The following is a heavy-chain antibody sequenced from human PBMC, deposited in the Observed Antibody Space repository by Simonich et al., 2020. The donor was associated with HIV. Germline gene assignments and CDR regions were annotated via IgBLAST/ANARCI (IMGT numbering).Heavy chain of an antibody. CDR2: VEPEDGEK. V-gene: IGHV1-69-2*01. CDR1: GYSFTDYY. Sequence: EVQVVQSGAEVKKPGATVKISCKVSGYSFTDYYMHWVQQAPGRGLEWMGLVEPEDGEKILAEKFQGRVTITADTSTDTAYMELGSLRSEDTAVYYCATNPYYFGSGSETYYFDYWGQGTLVTVSS. CDR3: ATNPYYFGSGSETYYFDY. D-gene: IGHD3-10*01. J-gene: IGHJ4*02.